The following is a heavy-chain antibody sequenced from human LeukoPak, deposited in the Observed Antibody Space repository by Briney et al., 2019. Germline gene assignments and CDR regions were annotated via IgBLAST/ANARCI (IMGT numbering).Heavy chain of an antibody. CDR2: MNPNSGNT. V-gene: IGHV1-8*03. Sequence: ASVKVSCKASGYTFTSYDINWVRQATGQGLEWMGWMNPNSGNTGYAQKFQGRVTITRNTSISTAYMELSSLRSEDTAVYYCARGLLMSYGYSYGQLDYWGQGTLVTVSS. D-gene: IGHD5-18*01. CDR1: GYTFTSYD. CDR3: ARGLLMSYGYSYGQLDY. J-gene: IGHJ4*02.